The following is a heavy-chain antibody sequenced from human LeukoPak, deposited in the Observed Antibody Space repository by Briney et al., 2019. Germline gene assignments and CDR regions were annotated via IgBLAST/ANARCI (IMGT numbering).Heavy chain of an antibody. CDR2: IYYSGRT. J-gene: IGHJ4*02. Sequence: PSETLSLTCTVSGGSISSYYWSWIRQPPGKGLEWIGYIYYSGRTNYNPSLKSRVTISVDTSKNQFSLKLSYVTAADTAVYFCARESSWGNFDYWGQGTLVTVSS. D-gene: IGHD7-27*01. CDR1: GGSISSYY. V-gene: IGHV4-59*01. CDR3: ARESSWGNFDY.